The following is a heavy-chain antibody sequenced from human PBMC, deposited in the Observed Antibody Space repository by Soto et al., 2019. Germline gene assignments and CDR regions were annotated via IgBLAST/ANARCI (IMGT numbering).Heavy chain of an antibody. Sequence: QVQLVQSGGEVKKPGSSVKVSCKASGGTFNNYVVNWVRQAPGQGLEWMGGILPIFATANYAQKFQGRVTITADKTTSTAYMELTSLRSEDTAVYLFAGRWDSTPCLGHFDYWGQGTLVTVAS. J-gene: IGHJ4*02. CDR1: GGTFNNYV. D-gene: IGHD2-2*01. V-gene: IGHV1-69*06. CDR2: ILPIFATA. CDR3: AGRWDSTPCLGHFDY.